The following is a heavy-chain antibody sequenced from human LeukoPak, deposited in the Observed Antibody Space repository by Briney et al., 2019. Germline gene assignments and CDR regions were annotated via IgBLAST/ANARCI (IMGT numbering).Heavy chain of an antibody. CDR2: ISSSSSYI. Sequence: SGGSLRLSCAASGFMFSSNWMSWVRQAPGKGLEWVSSISSSSSYIYYADSVKGRFTISRDNAKNSLYLQMNSLRAEDTAVYYCAGVALTGTTSPFDYWGQGTLVTVSS. V-gene: IGHV3-21*01. CDR3: AGVALTGTTSPFDY. D-gene: IGHD1-7*01. CDR1: GFMFSSNW. J-gene: IGHJ4*02.